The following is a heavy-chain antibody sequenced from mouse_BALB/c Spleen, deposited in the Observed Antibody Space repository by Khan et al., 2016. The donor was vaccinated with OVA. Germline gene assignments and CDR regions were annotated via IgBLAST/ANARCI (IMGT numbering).Heavy chain of an antibody. J-gene: IGHJ2*01. D-gene: IGHD1-1*01. V-gene: IGHV1-7*01. Sequence: QVQLNQSGAELAKPGASVKMSCKASGYTFINYWILWVKQRPGQGLEWIGYINPSTGYTEYNQNFKDKATLTADKSSSTAYMQLSSLTSEDSAVYDCARKGLRWDFDYWGQGTTLTVSA. CDR1: GYTFINYW. CDR3: ARKGLRWDFDY. CDR2: INPSTGYT.